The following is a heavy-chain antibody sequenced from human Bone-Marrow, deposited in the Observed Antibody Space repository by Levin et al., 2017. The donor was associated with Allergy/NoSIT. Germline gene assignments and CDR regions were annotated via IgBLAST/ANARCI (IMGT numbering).Heavy chain of an antibody. D-gene: IGHD3/OR15-3a*01. Sequence: LSLTCAASGFTFSSYWMSWVRQAPGKGLEWVANIKEDGSETYYVDSVRGRFTISRDNAKTPLYLQLNSLRPEDTAVYYCASLDLYYFDYWGQGALVTVSS. CDR2: IKEDGSET. J-gene: IGHJ4*02. CDR3: ASLDLYYFDY. V-gene: IGHV3-7*01. CDR1: GFTFSSYW.